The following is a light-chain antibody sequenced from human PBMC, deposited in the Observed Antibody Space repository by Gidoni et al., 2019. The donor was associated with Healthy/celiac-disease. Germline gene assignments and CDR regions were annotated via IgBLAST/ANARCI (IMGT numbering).Light chain of an antibody. J-gene: IGKJ2*01. Sequence: EIVLTPSPGTLSLPPGERSILSCRASQIVSNNYLAWYQQNPGQAPRLLIYGASSRATGIPDRISGSGSGTDFTLTISRLEPEDFALYYCRQYGSSPYTFGQGTKLEIK. CDR1: QIVSNNY. V-gene: IGKV3-20*01. CDR3: RQYGSSPYT. CDR2: GAS.